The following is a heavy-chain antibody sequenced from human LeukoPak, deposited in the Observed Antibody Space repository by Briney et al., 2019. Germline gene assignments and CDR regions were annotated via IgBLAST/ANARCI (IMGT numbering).Heavy chain of an antibody. J-gene: IGHJ4*02. CDR2: ISDTGGST. D-gene: IGHD3-22*01. CDR1: GITLSNYG. Sequence: GGSMRLSCAVSGITLSNYGMSWVRQAPGKGLEWVAGISDTGGSTNYADSVKGRFTISRDNPKNTLYLQMNSPRAEDTAVYFCAKRGVVIRVILVGFHKQAYYFDSWGQGALVTVSS. CDR3: AKRGVVIRVILVGFHKQAYYFDS. V-gene: IGHV3-23*01.